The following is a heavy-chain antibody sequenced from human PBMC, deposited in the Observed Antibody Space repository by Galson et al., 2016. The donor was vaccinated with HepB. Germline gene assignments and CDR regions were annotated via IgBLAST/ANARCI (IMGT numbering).Heavy chain of an antibody. D-gene: IGHD3-10*01. J-gene: IGHJ4*02. CDR3: ARGDGLSFGAIPFDY. CDR2: INPNNGDT. V-gene: IGHV1-2*02. CDR1: GYTFTTYY. Sequence: SVKVSCKASGYTFTTYYIYWVRQAPGQGPEWMGWINPNNGDTKYARNLQGRVTLMGDMSIDTAYMELRRLRSDDTAMYFCARGDGLSFGAIPFDYWGQGTLVTVSS.